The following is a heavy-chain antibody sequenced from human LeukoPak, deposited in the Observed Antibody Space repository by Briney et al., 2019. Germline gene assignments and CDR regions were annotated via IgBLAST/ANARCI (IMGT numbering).Heavy chain of an antibody. V-gene: IGHV3-30*02. Sequence: GGSLRLSCAASGFTFSFYGMHWVRQAPGKGLEWVAFIRYDGSNKYYADSVKGRFTISRDNSKNTLYLQMNSLRAEDTAVYYCARDRMRYSSSWYFGYWGQGTLVTVSS. CDR1: GFTFSFYG. CDR3: ARDRMRYSSSWYFGY. D-gene: IGHD6-13*01. CDR2: IRYDGSNK. J-gene: IGHJ4*02.